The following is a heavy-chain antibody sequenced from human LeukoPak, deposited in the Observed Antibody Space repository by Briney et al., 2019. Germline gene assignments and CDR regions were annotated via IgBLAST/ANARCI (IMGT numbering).Heavy chain of an antibody. Sequence: SQTLSLTCAISGDSVSSNSAGWNWIRPSPSRALEWLGRTYYRSKWYNDFAPSVRNRITINPDTSKNQFSLQLNSVTAADTAVYYCARDRGGDSYGPPGVIDYWGQGTLVTVSS. J-gene: IGHJ4*02. CDR2: TYYRSKWYN. CDR3: ARDRGGDSYGPPGVIDY. V-gene: IGHV6-1*01. CDR1: GDSVSSNSAG. D-gene: IGHD5-18*01.